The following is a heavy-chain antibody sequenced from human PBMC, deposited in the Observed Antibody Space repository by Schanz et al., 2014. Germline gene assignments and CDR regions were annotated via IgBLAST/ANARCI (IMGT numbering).Heavy chain of an antibody. CDR3: AREEGYSYGPGAFDI. CDR2: ILYDGSKT. Sequence: QVQLVESGGGVVQPGRSLRLSCAASGFSFSTYAMHWVRQAPGKGLEWVAVILYDGSKTYYADSVKGRFTISRDNSKNTLSLQMNSLRAEDTAVYYCAREEGYSYGPGAFDIWGQGTMVTVSS. D-gene: IGHD5-18*01. CDR1: GFSFSTYA. V-gene: IGHV3-30*04. J-gene: IGHJ3*02.